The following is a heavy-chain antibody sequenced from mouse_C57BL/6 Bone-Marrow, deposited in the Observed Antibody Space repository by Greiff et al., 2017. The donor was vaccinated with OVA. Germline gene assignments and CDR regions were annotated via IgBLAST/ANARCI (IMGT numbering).Heavy chain of an antibody. CDR3: ARWNFGSSFYAMDY. Sequence: EVKLMESVAELVRPGASVKLSCTASGFNIKNTYMHWVKQRPEQGLEWIGRIDPANDNTKYDPKFQGKATMTADTSSNTAYLELSSLSSEDTAVYCGARWNFGSSFYAMDYWGQGTSVTVSS. CDR2: IDPANDNT. CDR1: GFNIKNTY. V-gene: IGHV14-3*01. D-gene: IGHD1-1*01. J-gene: IGHJ4*01.